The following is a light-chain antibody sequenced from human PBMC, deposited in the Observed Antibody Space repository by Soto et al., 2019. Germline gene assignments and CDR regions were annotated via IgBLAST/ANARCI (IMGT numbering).Light chain of an antibody. V-gene: IGLV2-14*03. Sequence: QSALTQPASVSGSPGQSITISCTGSSSDDGNYNYVSWYQQHPGKAPKLIVFDVSNRPSGISNRFSGSKSGNTASLTISGLQTEDEADYYCYSYTSTSTVIFGGGTKVTVL. CDR3: YSYTSTSTVI. J-gene: IGLJ2*01. CDR1: SSDDGNYNY. CDR2: DVS.